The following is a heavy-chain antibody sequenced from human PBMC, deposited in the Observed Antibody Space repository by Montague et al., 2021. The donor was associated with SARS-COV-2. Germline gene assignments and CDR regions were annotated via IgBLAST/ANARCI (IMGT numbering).Heavy chain of an antibody. CDR1: GGSISSYY. Sequence: SETLSLTCTVSGGSISSYYWSWIRQPPGTGLEWIGYIYYSGSTNYNPSLKSRVTISVDTSKNQFSLRLSSVTAADTAVYYCARDLPPSRPRNPVWGQGTLVTVSS. J-gene: IGHJ4*02. D-gene: IGHD2/OR15-2a*01. V-gene: IGHV4-59*01. CDR2: IYYSGST. CDR3: ARDLPPSRPRNPV.